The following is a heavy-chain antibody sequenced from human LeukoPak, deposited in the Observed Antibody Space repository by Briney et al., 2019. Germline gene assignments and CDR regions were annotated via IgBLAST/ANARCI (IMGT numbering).Heavy chain of an antibody. J-gene: IGHJ4*02. CDR3: ARGIYGDYVSFDY. CDR1: GFTFSTYS. V-gene: IGHV3-48*04. CDR2: ISSSSSTI. D-gene: IGHD4-17*01. Sequence: PGGSLRLSCAASGFTFSTYSMNWVRQAPGKGLEWVSYISSSSSTIYYAGSVKGRFTISRDNAKNSLYLQMNSLRAEDTAMYYCARGIYGDYVSFDYWGQGTLVTVSS.